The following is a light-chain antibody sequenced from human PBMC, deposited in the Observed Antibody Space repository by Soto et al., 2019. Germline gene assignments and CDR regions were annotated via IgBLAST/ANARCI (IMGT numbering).Light chain of an antibody. CDR1: QSASSSY. CDR3: QQYGSSPPYT. CDR2: GAS. Sequence: EIVLTQSPGTLSLSPGERATLSCRASQSASSSYLAWDRQKPGQAPRLLIYGASSRATGIPDRFSGSGSGTDFTLTISRLEPEDFAVYYCQQYGSSPPYTFGQGTKLEIK. J-gene: IGKJ2*01. V-gene: IGKV3-20*01.